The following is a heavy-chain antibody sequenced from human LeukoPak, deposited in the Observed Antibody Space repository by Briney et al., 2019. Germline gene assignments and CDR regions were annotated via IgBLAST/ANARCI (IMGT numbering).Heavy chain of an antibody. D-gene: IGHD6-19*01. V-gene: IGHV1-2*02. J-gene: IGHJ4*02. CDR1: GYTFTGYY. CDR3: ARVGSDSSGWRRFDS. Sequence: ASVKVSCKASGYTFTGYYMHWVRQAPGQGLEWKGWIKSNSGGTNYPQKFQGRVTMTRDTSISTAYMELSRLRPDDTAVYYCARVGSDSSGWRRFDSWGQGTLVTVSS. CDR2: IKSNSGGT.